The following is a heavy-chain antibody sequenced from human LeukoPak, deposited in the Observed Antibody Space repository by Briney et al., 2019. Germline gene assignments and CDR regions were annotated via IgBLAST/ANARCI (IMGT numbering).Heavy chain of an antibody. V-gene: IGHV1-18*01. CDR2: ISAYNGNT. D-gene: IGHD3-3*01. CDR1: GYTFTSYG. Sequence: ASVKVSCKASGYTFTSYGISWVRQAPGQGLEWMGWISAYNGNTNYAQKLQGRVTMTTDTSTSTAYMELRSLRSDDTAVYYCARDSVVGDFWSGYYAFDYWGQGTLVTVSS. J-gene: IGHJ4*02. CDR3: ARDSVVGDFWSGYYAFDY.